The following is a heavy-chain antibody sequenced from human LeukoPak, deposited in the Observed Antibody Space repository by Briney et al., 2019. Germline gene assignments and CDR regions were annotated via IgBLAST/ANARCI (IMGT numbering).Heavy chain of an antibody. CDR2: IYHCGST. V-gene: IGHV4-38-2*02. D-gene: IGHD3-3*01. CDR3: ARSPGRGYDFWSGYFSDAFDI. J-gene: IGHJ3*02. Sequence: PSETLSLTCTVSGYSISSGYYWGWLRQPPGKGLEWIGSIYHCGSTYYNPSLKIRVTISVDTSKNQFSLKLSSVTAADTAVYYCARSPGRGYDFWSGYFSDAFDIWGQGTMVTVSS. CDR1: GYSISSGYY.